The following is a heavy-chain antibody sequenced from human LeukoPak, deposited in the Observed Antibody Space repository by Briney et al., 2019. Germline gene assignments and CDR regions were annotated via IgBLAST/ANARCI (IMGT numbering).Heavy chain of an antibody. V-gene: IGHV4-39*01. D-gene: IGHD6-6*01. CDR2: IYYSGST. CDR1: GGSISSSSYY. J-gene: IGHJ5*02. Sequence: SETLSLTCTVSGGSISSSSYYWGWIRQPPGKGLEWIGSIYYSGSTYYNPSLKSRVTISVDTSKNQFSLKLSSVTAADTAVYYCARQLEYSSSGWFDPWGQGTLVTVSS. CDR3: ARQLEYSSSGWFDP.